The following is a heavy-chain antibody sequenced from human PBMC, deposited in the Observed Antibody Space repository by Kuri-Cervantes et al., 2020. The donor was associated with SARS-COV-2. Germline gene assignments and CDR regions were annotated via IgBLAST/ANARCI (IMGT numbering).Heavy chain of an antibody. D-gene: IGHD1-26*01. CDR2: IRLDGNNK. Sequence: LSLTCAASGFTFSSYGMHWVRQAPGKGLEWVSFIRLDGNNKYYAESVKGRFTISRDNSKNTLYLQMNSLRAEDTAVYYCANSLLLSLDYWGQGTLVTVSS. CDR1: GFTFSSYG. V-gene: IGHV3-30*02. CDR3: ANSLLLSLDY. J-gene: IGHJ4*02.